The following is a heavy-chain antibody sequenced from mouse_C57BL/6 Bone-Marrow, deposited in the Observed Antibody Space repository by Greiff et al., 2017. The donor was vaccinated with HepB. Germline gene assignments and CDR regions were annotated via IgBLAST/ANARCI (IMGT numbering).Heavy chain of an antibody. D-gene: IGHD1-1*01. J-gene: IGHJ2*01. V-gene: IGHV14-4*01. CDR2: IDPENGDT. CDR3: TTYYYGSSYGY. Sequence: EVKLMESGAELVRPGASVKLSCTASGFNIKDDYMHWVKQRPEQGLEWIGWIDPENGDTEYASKFQGKATITADTSSNTAYLQLSSLTSEDTAVYYCTTYYYGSSYGYWGQGTTLTVSS. CDR1: GFNIKDDY.